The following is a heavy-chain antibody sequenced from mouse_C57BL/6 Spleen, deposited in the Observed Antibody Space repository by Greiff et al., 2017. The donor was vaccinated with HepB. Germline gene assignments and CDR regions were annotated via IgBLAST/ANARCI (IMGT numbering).Heavy chain of an antibody. Sequence: VQLQQSGAELVRPGSSVKLSCKASGYTFTSYWMHWVKQRPIQGLEWIGNIDPSDSETHYNQKFKDKATLTVDKSSSTAYMQLSSLTSEDSAVYYCARSNYVGYAMDYWGQGTSVTVSS. CDR1: GYTFTSYW. CDR2: IDPSDSET. D-gene: IGHD2-5*01. CDR3: ARSNYVGYAMDY. V-gene: IGHV1-52*01. J-gene: IGHJ4*01.